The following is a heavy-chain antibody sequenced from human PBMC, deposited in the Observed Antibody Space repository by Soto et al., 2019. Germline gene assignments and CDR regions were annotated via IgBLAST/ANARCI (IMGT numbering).Heavy chain of an antibody. V-gene: IGHV4-39*01. CDR2: IYYSGST. D-gene: IGHD3-10*01. Sequence: SETLSLTCTVSGGSISSSSYYWGWIRQPPGKGLEWIGSIYYSGSTYYNPSLKSRVTISVDTSKNQFSLKLSSVTAADTAVYYCARRSWFGELFYYYYGMDVWGQGTTVTVSS. CDR3: ARRSWFGELFYYYYGMDV. CDR1: GGSISSSSYY. J-gene: IGHJ6*02.